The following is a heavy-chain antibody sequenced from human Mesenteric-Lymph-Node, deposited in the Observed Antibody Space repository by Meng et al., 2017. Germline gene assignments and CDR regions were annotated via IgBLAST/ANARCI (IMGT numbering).Heavy chain of an antibody. V-gene: IGHV4-39*07. D-gene: IGHD3-22*01. CDR2: IYYSGST. Sequence: SETLSLTCTVSGGSISSYYWGWIRQPPGKGLEWIGSIYYSGSTYYNPSLKSRVTISVDTSKNQFSLKLSSVTAADTAVYYCASSYYYDSSGYYFPRNWFDPWGQGTLVTVSS. J-gene: IGHJ5*02. CDR3: ASSYYYDSSGYYFPRNWFDP. CDR1: GGSISSYY.